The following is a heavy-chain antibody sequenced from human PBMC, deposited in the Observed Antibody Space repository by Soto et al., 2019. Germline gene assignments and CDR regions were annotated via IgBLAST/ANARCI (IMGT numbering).Heavy chain of an antibody. J-gene: IGHJ6*02. Sequence: EVQLVDSGGGLVKPGGSLRLSCEASGFSVSNAWMNWVRQAPGKGLERVGRIKTRDEGETTNYAAPVKGRFTISRDDSKNTLYLQMNRLQPEDTAVYYCTTGSVEGFWGQGTTVTVSS. D-gene: IGHD2-15*01. CDR1: GFSVSNAW. CDR2: IKTRDEGETT. V-gene: IGHV3-15*07. CDR3: TTGSVEGF.